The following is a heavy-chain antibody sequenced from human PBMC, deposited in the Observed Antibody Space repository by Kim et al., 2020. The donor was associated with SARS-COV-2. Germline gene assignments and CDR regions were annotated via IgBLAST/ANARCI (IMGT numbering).Heavy chain of an antibody. CDR2: INPRSANT. CDR1: GYTFTSYW. Sequence: ASVKVSCKASGYTFTSYWIHWVRQAPGQGLEWMGMINPRSANTRYAQNFQGRVTTTSDTSTSTAYMEISSLRSEDTAVYYCARAWDQNFDFWGQGTLVTV. V-gene: IGHV1-46*01. D-gene: IGHD1-26*01. CDR3: ARAWDQNFDF. J-gene: IGHJ4*02.